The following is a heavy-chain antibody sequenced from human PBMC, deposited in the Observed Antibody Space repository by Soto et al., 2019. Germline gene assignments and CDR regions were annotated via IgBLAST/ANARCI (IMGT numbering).Heavy chain of an antibody. D-gene: IGHD2-15*01. CDR3: ARSDIVVVVAAAFDY. Sequence: PSETLSLTCTVSGGSISSYYWSWIRQPPGKGLEWIGYIYYSGSTNYNPSLKSRVTISVDTSKNQFSLKLSSVTAADTAVYYCARSDIVVVVAAAFDYCGQGTLVTVSS. CDR2: IYYSGST. V-gene: IGHV4-59*08. J-gene: IGHJ4*02. CDR1: GGSISSYY.